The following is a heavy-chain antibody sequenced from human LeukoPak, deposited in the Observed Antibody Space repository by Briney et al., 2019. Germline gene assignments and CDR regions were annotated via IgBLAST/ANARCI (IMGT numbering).Heavy chain of an antibody. J-gene: IGHJ4*02. CDR3: AKTQLAGQFDY. Sequence: PGRSLRLSCAASGFTFSSYGMHWVRQAPGKGLEWVAVISYDGSNKYYADSVKGRFTISRDNSKNTLYLQMNSLRAEDTAVYYCAKTQLAGQFDYWGQGTLVTVSS. CDR2: ISYDGSNK. D-gene: IGHD6-6*01. V-gene: IGHV3-30*18. CDR1: GFTFSSYG.